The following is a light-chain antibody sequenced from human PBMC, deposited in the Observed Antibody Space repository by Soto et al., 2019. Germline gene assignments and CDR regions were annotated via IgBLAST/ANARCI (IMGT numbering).Light chain of an antibody. CDR3: QSYDSSLSGSVV. CDR1: SSNIGAGYY. Sequence: QSVLTQPPSVSGAPGQRVTISCTGSSSNIGAGYYVHWYQQLPGTAPKLLIYGNSNRPSGVPDRFSGSKSGTSASLAITGLQAEDEADYSCQSYDSSLSGSVVFGGGTTLTVL. J-gene: IGLJ2*01. V-gene: IGLV1-40*01. CDR2: GNS.